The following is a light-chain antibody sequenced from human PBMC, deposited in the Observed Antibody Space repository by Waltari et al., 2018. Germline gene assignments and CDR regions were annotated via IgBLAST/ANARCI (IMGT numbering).Light chain of an antibody. Sequence: ETVLTQSPATLSLSPGESATLPCRASEDVSIYLAWYQQKPGQAPRLLIHDASNRATGIPTRFSGSGSGTDFTLTISSLEPEDFALYYCQQRRNWPPLTFGGGTKVE. CDR2: DAS. CDR3: QQRRNWPPLT. V-gene: IGKV3-11*01. J-gene: IGKJ4*01. CDR1: EDVSIY.